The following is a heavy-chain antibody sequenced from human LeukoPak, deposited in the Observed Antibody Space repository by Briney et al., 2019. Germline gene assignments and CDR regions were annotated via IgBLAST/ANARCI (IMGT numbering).Heavy chain of an antibody. Sequence: GASVKVSCKASGYTFTSYSMHWVRQAPGQGLEWMGWINPNSGGTNYAQEFQGRVTMTRDTSISTAYMELSRLRSDDTAVYYCARNNPDYYYYYYMDVWGKGTTVTVSS. J-gene: IGHJ6*03. D-gene: IGHD1-14*01. CDR3: ARNNPDYYYYYYMDV. CDR2: INPNSGGT. V-gene: IGHV1-2*02. CDR1: GYTFTSYS.